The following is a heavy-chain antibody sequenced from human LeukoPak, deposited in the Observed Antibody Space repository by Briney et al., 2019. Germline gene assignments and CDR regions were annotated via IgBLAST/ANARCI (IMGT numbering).Heavy chain of an antibody. CDR2: IYYSGST. Sequence: PSETLSLTCTVSGGSISSSSYYWGWIRQPPGKGLEWIGSIYYSGSTYYNPSLKSRVTISVDTSKNQFSLKLSSVTAADTAVYYCAITYYDFWSGYYYFDYWGQETLVTVSS. V-gene: IGHV4-39*01. D-gene: IGHD3-3*01. CDR3: AITYYDFWSGYYYFDY. J-gene: IGHJ4*02. CDR1: GGSISSSSYY.